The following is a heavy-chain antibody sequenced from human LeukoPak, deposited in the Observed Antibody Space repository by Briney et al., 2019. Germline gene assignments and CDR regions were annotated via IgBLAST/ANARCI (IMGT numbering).Heavy chain of an antibody. Sequence: VASVKVSCKASGGTFSSYAISWVRQAPGQGLEWVGGIIPIFGTANYAQKFQGRVTITADESTSTAYMELSSLRSEDTAVYYCAREVYSYGAIDYWGQGTLVTVSS. CDR1: GGTFSSYA. V-gene: IGHV1-69*01. CDR3: AREVYSYGAIDY. CDR2: IIPIFGTA. J-gene: IGHJ4*02. D-gene: IGHD5-18*01.